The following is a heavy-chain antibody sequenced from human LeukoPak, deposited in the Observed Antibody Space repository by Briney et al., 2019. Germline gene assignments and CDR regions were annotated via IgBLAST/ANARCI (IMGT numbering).Heavy chain of an antibody. Sequence: GGSLRLSCAASGFTFSSYSMTWVRQAPGKGLEWVSTISGSGGSTYYADPVKGRFTISRDNSKSTLFLQMNSLRAEDTAVYYCAKTGDTNNYDYVWGRYRYSYLDYWGQGTLVTVSS. J-gene: IGHJ4*02. CDR3: AKTGDTNNYDYVWGRYRYSYLDY. D-gene: IGHD3-16*02. CDR1: GFTFSSYS. V-gene: IGHV3-23*01. CDR2: ISGSGGST.